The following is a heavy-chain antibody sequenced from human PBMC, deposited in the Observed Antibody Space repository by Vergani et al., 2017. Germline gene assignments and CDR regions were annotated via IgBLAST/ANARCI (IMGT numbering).Heavy chain of an antibody. Sequence: QVQLVESGGGVVQPGGSLRLSCIASGFTFRVYGMHWVRQAPGKGLEWVAFIRYDGSKRFYGDSVKGRFTISRDNSQTTVFLQMNSLGADDSGVYYCTKAGQYDSDNFHDSWGQGALVTVAS. J-gene: IGHJ1*01. CDR1: GFTFRVYG. CDR2: IRYDGSKR. CDR3: TKAGQYDSDNFHDS. D-gene: IGHD3-22*01. V-gene: IGHV3-30*02.